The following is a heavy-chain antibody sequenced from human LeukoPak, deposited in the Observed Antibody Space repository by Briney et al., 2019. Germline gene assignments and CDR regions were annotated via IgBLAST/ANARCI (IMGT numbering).Heavy chain of an antibody. D-gene: IGHD3-22*01. V-gene: IGHV4-38-2*02. J-gene: IGHJ4*02. CDR3: VREVRYHDDSGYPDS. Sequence: PSETLSLTCDVFGDSINNTYFWGWIRRPPGKGVQWIGSIDQGGNTYFESSLKGRVYLSVDTSKNQFSLTLTPVTDADTAIYHCVREVRYHDDSGYPDSWGQGTLVIVSS. CDR1: GDSINNTYF. CDR2: IDQGGNT.